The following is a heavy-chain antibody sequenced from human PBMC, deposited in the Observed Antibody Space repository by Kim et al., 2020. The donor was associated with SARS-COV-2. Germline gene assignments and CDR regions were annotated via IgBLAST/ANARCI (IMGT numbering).Heavy chain of an antibody. D-gene: IGHD3-3*01. CDR3: ARVKYYDFWSGSYFDY. CDR2: INPSGGST. CDR1: GYTFTSYY. Sequence: ASVKVSCKASGYTFTSYYMHWVRQAPGQGLEWMGIINPSGGSTSYAQKFQGRVTMTRDTSTSTVYMELSSLRSEDTAVYYCARVKYYDFWSGSYFDYWGQGTLVTVSS. V-gene: IGHV1-46*01. J-gene: IGHJ4*02.